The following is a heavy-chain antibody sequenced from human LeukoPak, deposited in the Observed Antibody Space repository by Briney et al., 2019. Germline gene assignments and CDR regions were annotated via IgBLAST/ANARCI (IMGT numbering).Heavy chain of an antibody. CDR3: AKNRPKIAEYYFDY. J-gene: IGHJ4*02. CDR2: ISYDGSNK. D-gene: IGHD6-13*01. CDR1: GFTFSSYG. V-gene: IGHV3-30*18. Sequence: GGSLRLSCAASGFTFSSYGMHWVRQAPGKGLEWVAVISYDGSNKYYADSVKGRFTISRDNSKNTLYLQMNSLRAEDTAVYYCAKNRPKIAEYYFDYWGQGTLVTVSS.